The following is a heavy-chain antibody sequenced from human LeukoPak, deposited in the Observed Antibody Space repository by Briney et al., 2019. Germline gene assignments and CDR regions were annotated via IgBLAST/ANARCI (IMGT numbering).Heavy chain of an antibody. D-gene: IGHD6-13*01. Sequence: SENLSLTCTVSGGSISSGSYYWSWIRQPAGKGLEWIGRIYTSGSTNYNPSLKSRVTISLDTSKNQFSLKLSSVTAADTAVYYCARGSSLYYSSSWYVTPPEYETYFDYWGQGTLVTVSS. V-gene: IGHV4-61*02. CDR2: IYTSGST. J-gene: IGHJ4*02. CDR3: ARGSSLYYSSSWYVTPPEYETYFDY. CDR1: GGSISSGSYY.